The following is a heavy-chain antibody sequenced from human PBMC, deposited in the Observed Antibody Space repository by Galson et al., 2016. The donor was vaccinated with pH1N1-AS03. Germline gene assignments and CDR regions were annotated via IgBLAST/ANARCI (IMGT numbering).Heavy chain of an antibody. CDR3: ARGYMSVSGCWDY. CDR2: INTNTGNP. Sequence: SVKVSCKASGYTFTSYTMIWVRQAPGQGLECMGWINTNTGNPTYAQGFTGRFAFSLDTSVSTAYLQIGSLKAEDTAVYYCARGYMSVSGCWDYWGQGTPVTVSS. CDR1: GYTFTSYT. D-gene: IGHD6-19*01. V-gene: IGHV7-4-1*01. J-gene: IGHJ4*02.